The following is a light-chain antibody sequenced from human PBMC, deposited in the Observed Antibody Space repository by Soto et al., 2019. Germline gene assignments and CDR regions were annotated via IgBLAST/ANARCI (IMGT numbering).Light chain of an antibody. J-gene: IGKJ1*01. V-gene: IGKV3-20*01. CDR3: QHYISSQWTFGQWT. Sequence: EIGLTQSLDTLSLSPGESATLSWRASQSVSRSLAWHQQKPGQAPRLLIYGTSTRATGVPDRFSGSGSGTDFTLTINRLEPEDSAIYFCQHYISSQWTFGQWTFGQGTKVDI. CDR2: GTS. CDR1: QSVSRS.